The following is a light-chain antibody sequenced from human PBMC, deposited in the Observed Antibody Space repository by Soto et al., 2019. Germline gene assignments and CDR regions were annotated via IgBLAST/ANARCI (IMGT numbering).Light chain of an antibody. Sequence: EIVLTQSQGTLSLSPGERASLSCRASQAVGGTYLAWYQHKPGQAPRLLIYGASNRATGIPDRFGGSGSGTEVTLTISSLQYEDFAVFYCQQYNGWPPWTFGGGTKVDIK. CDR1: QAVGGTY. J-gene: IGKJ4*02. CDR2: GAS. V-gene: IGKV3-15*01. CDR3: QQYNGWPPWT.